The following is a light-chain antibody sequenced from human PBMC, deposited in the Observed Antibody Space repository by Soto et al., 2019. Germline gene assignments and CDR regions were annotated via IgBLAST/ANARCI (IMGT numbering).Light chain of an antibody. V-gene: IGKV3-11*01. Sequence: ETVLTQSPGTLSLSPGERATLSCRASQSVRSFLAWYQQKPGQAPRLLIYDASNRATGVPGRFSGSGSGTDFTLTISSLEPEDFAVYYCQQRSSWPPALSFGGGTKVDIK. J-gene: IGKJ4*01. CDR3: QQRSSWPPALS. CDR1: QSVRSF. CDR2: DAS.